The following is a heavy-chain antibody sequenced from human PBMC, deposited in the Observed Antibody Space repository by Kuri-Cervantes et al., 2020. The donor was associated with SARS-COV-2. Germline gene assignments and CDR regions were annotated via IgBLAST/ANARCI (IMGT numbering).Heavy chain of an antibody. CDR1: GYTFTGYY. Sequence: VKVSCKASGYTFTGYYMHWVRQAPGQGLEWMGWINPNSGGTNYAQKFQGWVTMTRDTSISTAYMELSRLRSDDTAVYYCARDRKVRILGSGYPYYYYYGMDVWGQGTTVTVSS. CDR2: INPNSGGT. D-gene: IGHD3-3*01. V-gene: IGHV1-2*04. CDR3: ARDRKVRILGSGYPYYYYYGMDV. J-gene: IGHJ6*02.